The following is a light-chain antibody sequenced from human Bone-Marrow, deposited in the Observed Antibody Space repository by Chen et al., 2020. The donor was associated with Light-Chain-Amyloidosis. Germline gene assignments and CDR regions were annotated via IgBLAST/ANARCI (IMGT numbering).Light chain of an antibody. CDR2: DAS. J-gene: IGKJ5*01. V-gene: IGKV3-11*01. CDR1: QSINNF. CDR3: QQRKDWPIT. Sequence: EIVLTQSPATLSLSPGERATLSFRASQSINNFLAWYQQKPGQAPRLLIYDASDRATDLPARFSGSGSGTDFTLTISSLEPEDFAVYYCQQRKDWPITFGQGTRLEIK.